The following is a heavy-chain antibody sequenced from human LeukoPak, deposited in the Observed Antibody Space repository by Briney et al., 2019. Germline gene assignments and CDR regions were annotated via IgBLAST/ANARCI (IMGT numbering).Heavy chain of an antibody. J-gene: IGHJ4*02. CDR1: GGTFSSYA. V-gene: IGHV1-69*05. CDR3: ANGPRGDYFDY. Sequence: GASVKVSCKASGGTFSSYAISWVRQAPGQGLEWMGSIIPIFGTANYAQKFQGRVTITTDESTSTAYMELSSLRSEDTAVYYCANGPRGDYFDYWGQGTLVTVSS. CDR2: IIPIFGTA. D-gene: IGHD7-27*01.